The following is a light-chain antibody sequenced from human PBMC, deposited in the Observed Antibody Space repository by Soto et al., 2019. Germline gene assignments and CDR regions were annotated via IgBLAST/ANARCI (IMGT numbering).Light chain of an antibody. V-gene: IGKV1-5*01. CDR1: QNIGKW. J-gene: IGKJ1*01. CDR2: DAS. CDR3: HHYDSDRT. Sequence: QLTQSPSTLSASVGDRVTITCRASQNIGKWLAWYQQKPGKAPNLLISDASRLESGVPSRFRGRGSGTNFTLAISSLQPDDFVTYYCHHYDSDRTFGQGTKVDIK.